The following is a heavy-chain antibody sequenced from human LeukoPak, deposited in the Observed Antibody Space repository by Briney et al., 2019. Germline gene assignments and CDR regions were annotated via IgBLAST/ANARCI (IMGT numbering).Heavy chain of an antibody. CDR1: GYTFTSYG. CDR3: ARGDIVVVPAAIGEDAFDI. D-gene: IGHD2-2*01. CDR2: ISAYNGNT. V-gene: IGHV1-18*01. J-gene: IGHJ3*02. Sequence: AASVKVSCKASGYTFTSYGISWVRQAPGQGLEWMGWISAYNGNTNYAQKLQGRVTMTTDTSTSTAYMELRSLRSDDTAVYYCARGDIVVVPAAIGEDAFDIWGQGTMVTVSS.